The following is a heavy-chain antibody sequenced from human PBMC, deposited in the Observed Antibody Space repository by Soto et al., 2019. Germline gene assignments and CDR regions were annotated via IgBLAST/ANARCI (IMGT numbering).Heavy chain of an antibody. D-gene: IGHD2-2*01. V-gene: IGHV4-30-4*01. CDR1: GDSIGSGNYY. CDR3: ARLGAYCASTSCYFHYGMDV. J-gene: IGHJ6*02. Sequence: KSSETLSLTCAVSGDSIGSGNYYWSWIRQPPGKGLEWIGYIYYTGGTYYNPSLKSRVSISVDTSKNQFSLKLSSVTAADTAVYYCARLGAYCASTSCYFHYGMDVWGQGTTVTVSS. CDR2: IYYTGGT.